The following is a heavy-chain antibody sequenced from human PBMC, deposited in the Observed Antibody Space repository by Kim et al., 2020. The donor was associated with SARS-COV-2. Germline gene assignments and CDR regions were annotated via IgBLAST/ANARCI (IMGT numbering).Heavy chain of an antibody. J-gene: IGHJ3*02. CDR2: T. Sequence: TYYPGSVKGRFTISRENAKNSLYLQMNSLGAGDTAVYYCARAVGLDAFDIWGQGTMVTVSS. D-gene: IGHD1-26*01. V-gene: IGHV3-13*01. CDR3: ARAVGLDAFDI.